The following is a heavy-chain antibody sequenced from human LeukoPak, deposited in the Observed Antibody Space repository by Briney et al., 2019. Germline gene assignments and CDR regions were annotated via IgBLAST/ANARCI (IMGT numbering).Heavy chain of an antibody. D-gene: IGHD2/OR15-2a*01. CDR2: ISSSSSTI. J-gene: IGHJ4*02. CDR1: GFTFSNYN. CDR3: ARDQYYAFDF. Sequence: GGSLRLSCAASGFTFSNYNMNWVRQAPGKGLEWVSFISSSSSTIYYADSVKGRFTVSRDNPMNSLFLQMNSLRDEDTAVYYCARDQYYAFDFWGQGTLVTVSS. V-gene: IGHV3-48*02.